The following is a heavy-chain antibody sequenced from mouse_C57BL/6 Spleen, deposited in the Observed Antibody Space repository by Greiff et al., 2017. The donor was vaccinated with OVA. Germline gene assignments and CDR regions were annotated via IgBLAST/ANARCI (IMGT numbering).Heavy chain of an antibody. V-gene: IGHV1-20*01. CDR2: INPYNGDT. CDR1: GYSFTGYF. Sequence: VHVKQSGPELVKPGDSVKISCKASGYSFTGYFMNWVMQSHGKSLEWIGRINPYNGDTFYNQKFKGKATLTVDKSSSTAHMELRSLTSEDSAVYYCARGNYDRSEFAYWGQGTLVTVSA. D-gene: IGHD2-4*01. CDR3: ARGNYDRSEFAY. J-gene: IGHJ3*01.